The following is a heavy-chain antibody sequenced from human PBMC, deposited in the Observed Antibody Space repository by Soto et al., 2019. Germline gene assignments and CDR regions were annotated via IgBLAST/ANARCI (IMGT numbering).Heavy chain of an antibody. Sequence: PSGTLSLTCAVSGGSIFTSYWSWIRQPPGKGLEWIGYIYYGGSTKYGPSLRSRVTISVDTSKNQFSLKLSSVTAADTAVYYCARRYGDYFDYWGQGTLVT. CDR3: ARRYGDYFDY. CDR2: IYYGGST. D-gene: IGHD4-17*01. V-gene: IGHV4-59*08. J-gene: IGHJ4*02. CDR1: GGSIFTSY.